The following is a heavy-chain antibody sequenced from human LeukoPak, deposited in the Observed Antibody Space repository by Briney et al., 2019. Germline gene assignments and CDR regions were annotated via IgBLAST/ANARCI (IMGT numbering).Heavy chain of an antibody. CDR1: GFIFSTYW. CDR2: INSDGNST. D-gene: IGHD3-10*01. CDR3: ARGSVLWFGSPRIEY. J-gene: IGHJ4*02. Sequence: PEGSLRLSCAASGFIFSTYWMHWVRHVPGKGLVWVSRINSDGNSTNYADSVKGRFTVSRDNAKTTLYLQMNSLSAEDTAVYYCARGSVLWFGSPRIEYWGQGTLVTVSS. V-gene: IGHV3-74*01.